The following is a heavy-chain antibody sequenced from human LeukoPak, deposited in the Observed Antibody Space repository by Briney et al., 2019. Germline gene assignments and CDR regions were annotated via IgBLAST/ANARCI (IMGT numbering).Heavy chain of an antibody. D-gene: IGHD3-22*01. Sequence: GGSLRLSCAASGFTFSSYAMHWVRQAPGKGLEWVAVISYDGSNKYYADSVKGRFTISRDNSKNTLYLQMNSLRAEDTAVYHCARDYYDSSGYQIYWGQGTLVTVSS. V-gene: IGHV3-30-3*01. CDR3: ARDYYDSSGYQIY. J-gene: IGHJ4*02. CDR1: GFTFSSYA. CDR2: ISYDGSNK.